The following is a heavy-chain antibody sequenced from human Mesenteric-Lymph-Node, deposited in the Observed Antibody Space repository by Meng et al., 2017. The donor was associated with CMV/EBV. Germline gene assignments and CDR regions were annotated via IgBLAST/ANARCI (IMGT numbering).Heavy chain of an antibody. CDR2: IYYSGST. V-gene: IGHV4-39*07. J-gene: IGHJ4*02. CDR1: GGSISSSSYY. CDR3: ARDVRYYGSGSYYKDYFDY. Sequence: GSLRLSCTVSGGSISSSSYYWGWIRQPPGKGLEWIGSIYYSGSTYYNPSLKSRVTISVDTSKNQFSLKLSSVTAADTAVYYCARDVRYYGSGSYYKDYFDYWGQGTLVTVSS. D-gene: IGHD3-10*01.